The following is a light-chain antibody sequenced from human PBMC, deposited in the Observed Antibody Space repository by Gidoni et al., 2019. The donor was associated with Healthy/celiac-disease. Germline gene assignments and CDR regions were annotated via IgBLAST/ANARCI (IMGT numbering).Light chain of an antibody. V-gene: IGLV2-14*03. CDR2: AAS. J-gene: IGLJ3*02. Sequence: QSALTHPASVSGSPGQSLTISCTGTSSDVGGYNYVSWYQQHPGKAPKLMIYAASNRPSGVSNGFSGSKSGNTASLTISGRQAEDEADYYCSSYTSSSTWVFGGGTKLTVL. CDR3: SSYTSSSTWV. CDR1: SSDVGGYNY.